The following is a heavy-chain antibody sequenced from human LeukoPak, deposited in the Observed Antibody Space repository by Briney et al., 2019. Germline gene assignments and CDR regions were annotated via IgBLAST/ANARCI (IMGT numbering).Heavy chain of an antibody. Sequence: PSETLSLTCAVSGGSITSTNLWNWVRQPPGKGLEWIGQIHHSGSTNYNLSLKSRVTISVDKSNNQFFLKLRSVTAADTAVYYCARDGGGSDCWGQGTLVTVSS. CDR3: ARDGGGSDC. V-gene: IGHV4-4*02. CDR2: IHHSGST. D-gene: IGHD2-15*01. J-gene: IGHJ4*02. CDR1: GGSITSTNL.